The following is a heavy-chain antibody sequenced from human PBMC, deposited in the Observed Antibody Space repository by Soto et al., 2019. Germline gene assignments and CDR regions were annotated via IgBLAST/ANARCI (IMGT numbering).Heavy chain of an antibody. CDR3: ARPAPRYCSGGSCPDAFDI. CDR1: GGTFSSYA. V-gene: IGHV1-69*13. Sequence: ASVKVSCKASGGTFSSYAISWVRQAPGQGLEWMGGIIPIFGTANYAQKFQGRVTITADESTSTAYMELSSLRSEDTAAYYCARPAPRYCSGGSCPDAFDIWGQGTMVTVSS. CDR2: IIPIFGTA. D-gene: IGHD2-15*01. J-gene: IGHJ3*02.